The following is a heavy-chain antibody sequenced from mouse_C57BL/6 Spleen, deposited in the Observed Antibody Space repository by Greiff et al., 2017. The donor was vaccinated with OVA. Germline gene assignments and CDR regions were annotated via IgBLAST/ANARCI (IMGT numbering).Heavy chain of an antibody. Sequence: EVKLMESGGGLVKPGGSLKLSCAASGFTFSSYAMSWVRQTPEKRLEWVATISDGGSYTYYPDNVKGRFTISRDNAKNNLYLQMSHLKSEDTAMYYCARRGVTTVVAHWYFDVWGTGTTVTVSS. D-gene: IGHD1-1*01. V-gene: IGHV5-4*03. CDR2: ISDGGSYT. CDR3: ARRGVTTVVAHWYFDV. CDR1: GFTFSSYA. J-gene: IGHJ1*03.